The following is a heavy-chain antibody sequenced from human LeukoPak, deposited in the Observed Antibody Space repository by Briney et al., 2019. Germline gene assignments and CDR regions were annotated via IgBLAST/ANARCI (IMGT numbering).Heavy chain of an antibody. CDR1: GYSFTSYW. J-gene: IGHJ6*02. CDR2: IYPGDSDT. D-gene: IGHD3-10*01. CDR3: ARRNNYGSGSLAYYYYGMDV. V-gene: IGHV5-51*01. Sequence: GESLKISCKGSGYSFTSYWIGWVRQMPGKGLEWTGIIYPGDSDTRYSPSFQGQVTISADKSISTAYLQWSSLKTSDTAMYYCARRNNYGSGSLAYYYYGMDVWGQGTTVTVSS.